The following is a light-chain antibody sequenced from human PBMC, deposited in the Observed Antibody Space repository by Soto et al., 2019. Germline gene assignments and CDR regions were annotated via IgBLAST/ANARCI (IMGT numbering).Light chain of an antibody. CDR3: QQYYSTPRT. V-gene: IGKV4-1*01. CDR2: WAS. J-gene: IGKJ5*01. Sequence: IVMTQSPDSLAVSLGERATINCKSSQSFLYSSDNKNYLAWYQQKPGQPPKLLIYWASTRESGVPDRFSGSGSGTDFTLTISSLQAGDVAVYYCQQYYSTPRTFGQGTRLEIK. CDR1: QSFLYSSDNKNY.